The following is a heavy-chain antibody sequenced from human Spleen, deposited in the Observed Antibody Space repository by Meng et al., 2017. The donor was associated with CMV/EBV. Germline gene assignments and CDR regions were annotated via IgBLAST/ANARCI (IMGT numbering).Heavy chain of an antibody. J-gene: IGHJ6*02. Sequence: LSLTCAASGYTFHDYALHWVRHAPGKGLEWVSLMTCDGVSIYYADSVKGRFTISRDNSKNSLYLQMNSLRPEDTALYYCAKDMGVCSSTSCQDDYYPFGMDVWGQGTTVTVSS. CDR2: MTCDGVSI. CDR3: AKDMGVCSSTSCQDDYYPFGMDV. CDR1: GYTFHDYA. V-gene: IGHV3-43D*03. D-gene: IGHD2-2*01.